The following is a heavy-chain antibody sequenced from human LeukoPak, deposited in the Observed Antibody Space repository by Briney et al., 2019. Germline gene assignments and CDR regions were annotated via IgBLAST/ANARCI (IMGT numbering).Heavy chain of an antibody. J-gene: IGHJ6*02. CDR2: ISSSGSTI. V-gene: IGHV3-48*03. D-gene: IGHD5-12*01. CDR3: ARWGPLATEYYYYYGMDV. Sequence: GGSLRLSCAASGFTFSSYEMNWVRQAPGKGLEWVSYISSSGSTIYYADSVKGRFTISRDNAKNSLYLQMNSLRAEDTAVYYCARWGPLATEYYYYYGMDVWGQGTTVTVSS. CDR1: GFTFSSYE.